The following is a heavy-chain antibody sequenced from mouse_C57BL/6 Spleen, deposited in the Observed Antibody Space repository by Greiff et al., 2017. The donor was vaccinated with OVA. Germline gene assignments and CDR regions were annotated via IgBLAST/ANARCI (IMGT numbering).Heavy chain of an antibody. V-gene: IGHV1-76*01. D-gene: IGHD2-2*01. CDR3: ARLYPPYYGYDGYYFDY. Sequence: QVQLQQSGAELVRPGASVKLSCKASGYTFTDYYINWVKQRPGQGLEWIARIYPGSGNTYYNEKFKGKATLTAEKSSSTAYMQLSSLTSEDSAVYFCARLYPPYYGYDGYYFDYWGQGTTLTVSS. CDR2: IYPGSGNT. CDR1: GYTFTDYY. J-gene: IGHJ2*01.